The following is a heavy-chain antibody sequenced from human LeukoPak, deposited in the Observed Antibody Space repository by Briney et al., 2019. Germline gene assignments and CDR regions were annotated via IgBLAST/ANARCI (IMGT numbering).Heavy chain of an antibody. D-gene: IGHD3-10*01. CDR3: ARGPSITMVRGGQWYYYMDV. V-gene: IGHV1-46*01. CDR1: GYTFTSYY. CDR2: INPSGGST. J-gene: IGHJ6*03. Sequence: PGASVKVSCKASGYTFTSYYIHWVRQAPGQGLEWMGLINPSGGSTNYAQKFQGRVTMTRDTSTSTVYMELSSLRSEDTAVYYCARGPSITMVRGGQWYYYMDVWGKGTTVTISS.